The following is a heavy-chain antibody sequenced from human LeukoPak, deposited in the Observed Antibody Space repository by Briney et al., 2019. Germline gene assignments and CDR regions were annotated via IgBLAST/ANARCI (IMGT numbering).Heavy chain of an antibody. CDR2: INHSGST. J-gene: IGHJ5*02. Sequence: SGTLSLTCAVYGGSFSGYYWSWIRQPPGKGLEWIGEINHSGSTNYNPSLKSRVTISVDTSKNQFSLKLSSVTAADTAVYYCAREQGHYDFWSGYSRPHWFDPWGQGTLVTVSS. CDR1: GGSFSGYY. D-gene: IGHD3-3*01. CDR3: AREQGHYDFWSGYSRPHWFDP. V-gene: IGHV4-34*01.